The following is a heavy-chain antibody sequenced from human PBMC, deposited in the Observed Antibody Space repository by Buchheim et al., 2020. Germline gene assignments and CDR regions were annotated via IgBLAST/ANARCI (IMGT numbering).Heavy chain of an antibody. J-gene: IGHJ4*02. Sequence: QVQLVQSGAEVKKPGASVKVSCKVSGYTFTSYYMHWVRQAPGQGLEWMGIINPSGGSTSYAQKFQGRVTMTRDTSTSTVYMELSSLRSEDTAVYYCASFGYYYYGSGSPDFDYWGQGTL. V-gene: IGHV1-46*03. CDR3: ASFGYYYYGSGSPDFDY. CDR2: INPSGGST. D-gene: IGHD3-10*01. CDR1: GYTFTSYY.